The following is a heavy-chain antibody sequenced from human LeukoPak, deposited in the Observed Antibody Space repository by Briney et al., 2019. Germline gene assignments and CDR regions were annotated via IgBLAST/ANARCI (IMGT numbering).Heavy chain of an antibody. CDR2: TYYRSKWYN. J-gene: IGHJ4*02. V-gene: IGHV6-1*01. CDR1: GDSVSSNSAA. CDR3: ARGGIRTSPLREGRGYSGYDVFDY. D-gene: IGHD5-12*01. Sequence: SQTLSLTCAISGDSVSSNSAAWNWNRQSPSRGLEWLGRTYYRSKWYNDYAVSVKSRITINPDTSKNQFSLQLNSVTPEDTAVYYCARGGIRTSPLREGRGYSGYDVFDYWGQGTLVTVSS.